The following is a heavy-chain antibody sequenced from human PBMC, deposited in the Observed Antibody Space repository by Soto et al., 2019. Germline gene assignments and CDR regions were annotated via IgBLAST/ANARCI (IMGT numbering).Heavy chain of an antibody. CDR2: ISHDGINK. Sequence: QVRLVESGGGVVQPGRSLRLSCTASGFSFSSYAMYWFRQPPGKGLEWVAVISHDGINKHYADSVKGRVTVSRDNSNHSLGLQLNSLRGEDTAMYYCARDMYSSDYFVKWFEPWGQGTLGTVSS. D-gene: IGHD6-19*01. V-gene: IGHV3-30-3*01. J-gene: IGHJ5*02. CDR3: ARDMYSSDYFVKWFEP. CDR1: GFSFSSYA.